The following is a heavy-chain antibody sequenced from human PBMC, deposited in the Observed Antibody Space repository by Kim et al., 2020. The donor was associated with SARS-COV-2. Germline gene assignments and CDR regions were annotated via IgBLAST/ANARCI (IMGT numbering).Heavy chain of an antibody. CDR1: GFTFSSYS. D-gene: IGHD6-6*01. V-gene: IGHV3-21*01. J-gene: IGHJ4*02. CDR3: ARVYSSSPALDY. CDR2: ISSSSSYI. Sequence: GGSLRLSFAASGFTFSSYSMNWVRQAPGKGLEWVSSISSSSSYIYYADSVKGRFTISRDNAKNSLYLQMNSLRAEETAVYYCARVYSSSPALDYWGQGTLVTVSS.